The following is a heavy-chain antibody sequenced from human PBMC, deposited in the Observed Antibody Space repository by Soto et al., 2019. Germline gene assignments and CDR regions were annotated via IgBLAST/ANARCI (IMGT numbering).Heavy chain of an antibody. J-gene: IGHJ2*01. CDR3: ARGYRTSWYWCDL. Sequence: QAQLQESGPGPVKPSETLSLTCTVSGGSVSGGTHYWSWIRQPPGKGLEWIGYIYNSGSTNYNPSLKSRVTISVDTSKNQFSLKLSSVTAADTAVYYCARGYRTSWYWCDLWGRGTLVTVSS. CDR2: IYNSGST. V-gene: IGHV4-61*01. CDR1: GGSVSGGTHY. D-gene: IGHD6-13*01.